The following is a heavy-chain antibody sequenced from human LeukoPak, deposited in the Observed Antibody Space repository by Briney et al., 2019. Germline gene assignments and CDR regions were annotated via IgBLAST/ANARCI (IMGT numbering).Heavy chain of an antibody. CDR1: GFTFSSYG. CDR2: ISYDGSNK. J-gene: IGHJ3*02. D-gene: IGHD3-22*01. V-gene: IGHV3-30*18. Sequence: QPGRSLRLSCAASGFTFSSYGMHWVRQAPGKGLEWVAVISYDGSNKYYADSVKGRFTISRDNSKNTLYLQMNSLRAEDTAVYYCAKDRDPFRVSAFDIWGQGTKVTVSS. CDR3: AKDRDPFRVSAFDI.